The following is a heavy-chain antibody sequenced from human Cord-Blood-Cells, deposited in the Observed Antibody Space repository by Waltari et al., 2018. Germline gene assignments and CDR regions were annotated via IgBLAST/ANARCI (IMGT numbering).Heavy chain of an antibody. CDR1: GGSFSGYY. V-gene: IGHV4-34*01. CDR2: INHSGST. Sequence: QVQLQQWGAGLLKPSETLSLTCAVYGGSFSGYYWSWIRQPPGKGLEWIGEINHSGSTNYNPSLKSRVTISVDTSKNQFSLKLSSVTAADTAVYYCARDVGDGYNWWYFDLWGRGTLVTVSS. D-gene: IGHD5-12*01. J-gene: IGHJ2*01. CDR3: ARDVGDGYNWWYFDL.